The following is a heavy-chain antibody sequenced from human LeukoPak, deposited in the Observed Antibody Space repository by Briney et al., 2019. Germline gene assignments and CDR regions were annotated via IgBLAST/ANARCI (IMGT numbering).Heavy chain of an antibody. J-gene: IGHJ4*02. V-gene: IGHV1-18*04. D-gene: IGHD2-15*01. CDR2: ISAYNGNT. CDR1: GYTFTSYG. CDR3: ARVGEDCSGGSCPDY. Sequence: ASVKVSCKASGYTFTSYGISWVRQAPGQGLEWMGWISAYNGNTNYAQKLQGRVTMTTDTSTSTAYMELRSLRSDDTAVYYCARVGEDCSGGSCPDYWGQGTLVAASS.